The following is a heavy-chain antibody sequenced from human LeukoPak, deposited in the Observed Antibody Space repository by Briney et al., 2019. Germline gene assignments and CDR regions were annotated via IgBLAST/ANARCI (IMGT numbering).Heavy chain of an antibody. D-gene: IGHD6-19*01. V-gene: IGHV1-18*01. Sequence: ASVKVSCKASGYTFTSYGISWVRQAPGQGLEWMGWISAYNGNTNYAQKLQGRVTMTTDTSTSTAYMELRSLRSDDAAVYYCAREDDSSGWYRKWGYFDYWGQGTLVTVSS. CDR2: ISAYNGNT. CDR3: AREDDSSGWYRKWGYFDY. CDR1: GYTFTSYG. J-gene: IGHJ4*02.